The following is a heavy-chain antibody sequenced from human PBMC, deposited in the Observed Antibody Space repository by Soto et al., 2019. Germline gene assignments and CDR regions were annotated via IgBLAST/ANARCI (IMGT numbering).Heavy chain of an antibody. Sequence: EVQLLESGGGLVQPGGSLRLSCAVSGFTLKDCAISWVRQAPGKGLEWVSGISGSGGATYYTDSVEGRFTISKDFSKNTVSLQMTGLRVDDTAVYYCARTRTAFYRYYFDSWGQGALVTVSS. CDR2: ISGSGGAT. CDR1: GFTLKDCA. V-gene: IGHV3-23*01. D-gene: IGHD2-21*02. J-gene: IGHJ4*02. CDR3: ARTRTAFYRYYFDS.